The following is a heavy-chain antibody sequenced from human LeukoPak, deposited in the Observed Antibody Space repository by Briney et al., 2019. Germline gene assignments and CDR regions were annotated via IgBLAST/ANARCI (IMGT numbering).Heavy chain of an antibody. CDR1: GGSISSYY. CDR2: IYYSGST. J-gene: IGHJ4*02. CDR3: ARLSGYYSPVGY. D-gene: IGHD3-3*01. Sequence: SETLSLTCTVSGGSISSYYWGWIRQPPGKGLEWIGSIYYSGSTYYNPSLKSRVTISVDTSKNQFSLKLSSVTAADTAVYYCARLSGYYSPVGYWGQGTLVTVSS. V-gene: IGHV4-39*01.